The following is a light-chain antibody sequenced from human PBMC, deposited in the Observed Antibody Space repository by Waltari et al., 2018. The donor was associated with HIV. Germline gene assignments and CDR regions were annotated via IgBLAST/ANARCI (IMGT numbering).Light chain of an antibody. CDR2: EVT. J-gene: IGLJ2*01. CDR1: SSHVGHYNL. CDR3: CSYAASRSVV. V-gene: IGLV2-23*02. Sequence: QSALAQPASVSDSPGQSITISCTGTSSHVGHYNLVSWYQQHPGKVPKLIIYEVTKRPSGVSNRFSGSKSGNTASLTISGLQAEDEADYYCCSYAASRSVVFGGGTKLTVL.